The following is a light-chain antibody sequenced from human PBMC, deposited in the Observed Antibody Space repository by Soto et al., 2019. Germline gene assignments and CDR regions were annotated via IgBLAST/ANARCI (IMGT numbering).Light chain of an antibody. Sequence: DIQLTQSLSFLSASVGDRVTITCRASQGISSYLAWYQQKPGKAPKLLIYAASTLQSGVPSRFSGSGSGTEFTLTMSSLQPEDFATYYCQQGGTFGPGTKVDI. CDR3: QQGGT. CDR1: QGISSY. CDR2: AAS. V-gene: IGKV1-9*01. J-gene: IGKJ3*01.